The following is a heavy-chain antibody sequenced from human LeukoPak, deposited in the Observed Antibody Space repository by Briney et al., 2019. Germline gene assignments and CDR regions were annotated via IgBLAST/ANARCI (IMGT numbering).Heavy chain of an antibody. CDR1: GYTFTSYD. CDR2: INPNSGNT. V-gene: IGHV1-8*01. J-gene: IGHJ4*02. Sequence: ASVKVSCKASGYTFTSYDINWVRQATGQGLEWMGWINPNSGNTGYAQKFQGRVTMTRNTSISTAYMELSSLRSEDAAVYYCARGPVEMATMGDFDYWGQGTLVTVSS. D-gene: IGHD5-24*01. CDR3: ARGPVEMATMGDFDY.